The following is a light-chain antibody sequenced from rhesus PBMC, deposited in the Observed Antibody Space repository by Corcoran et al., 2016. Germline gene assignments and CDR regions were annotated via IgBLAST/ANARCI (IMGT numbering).Light chain of an antibody. CDR1: QSLLDSEDGNTY. V-gene: IGKV2-104*02. J-gene: IGKJ1*01. Sequence: EIVMTQTPLSLPVIPGEPASISCRSSQSLLDSEDGNTYLDWYLQKPGQSPQLLIYVVSNRASVVPDSFSGSGSDTDFTLKISGVEAEDVGVYYYIQALEFPWTFGQGTKVEIK. CDR2: VVS. CDR3: IQALEFPWT.